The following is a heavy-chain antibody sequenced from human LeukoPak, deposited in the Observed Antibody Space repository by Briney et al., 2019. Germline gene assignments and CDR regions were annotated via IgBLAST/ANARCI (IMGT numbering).Heavy chain of an antibody. CDR2: ISVSGNT. Sequence: GGSLRLSCAASGFTLSSYAMSWVRQAPGKGLEGVSAISVSGNTYHADSVNGRFTISRDSSKNTLYLQMNRLRAEDAAVYYCAKAPVTTCSGAYCYPFDYWGQGTLVTVSS. CDR1: GFTLSSYA. D-gene: IGHD2-21*01. CDR3: AKAPVTTCSGAYCYPFDY. J-gene: IGHJ4*02. V-gene: IGHV3-23*01.